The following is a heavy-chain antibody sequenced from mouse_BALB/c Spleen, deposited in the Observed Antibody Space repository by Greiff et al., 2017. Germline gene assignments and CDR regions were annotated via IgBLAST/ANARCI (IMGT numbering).Heavy chain of an antibody. CDR2: IWAGGST. Sequence: VHLVESGPGLVAPSQSLSITCTVSGFSLTSYGVHWVRQPPGKGLEWLGVIWAGGSTNYNSALMSRLSISKDNSKSQVFLKMNSLQTDDTAMYYCAREITTVRDSSRFDYWGQGTTLTVSS. V-gene: IGHV2-9*02. CDR1: GFSLTSYG. D-gene: IGHD1-1*01. J-gene: IGHJ2*01. CDR3: AREITTVRDSSRFDY.